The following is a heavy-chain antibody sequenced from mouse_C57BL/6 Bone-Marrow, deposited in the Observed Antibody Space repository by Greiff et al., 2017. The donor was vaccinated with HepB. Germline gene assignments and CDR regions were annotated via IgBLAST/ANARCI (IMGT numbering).Heavy chain of an antibody. V-gene: IGHV1-15*01. J-gene: IGHJ4*01. Sequence: VQLQQSGAELVRPGASVTLSCKASGYTFTDYEMHWVKQTPVHGLEWIGAIDPETGGTAYNQKFKGKAILTADKSSSTAYMELRILTSEDSAVYYCTREGNSPYYAMDYWGQGTSVTVAS. CDR2: IDPETGGT. CDR1: GYTFTDYE. D-gene: IGHD2-1*01. CDR3: TREGNSPYYAMDY.